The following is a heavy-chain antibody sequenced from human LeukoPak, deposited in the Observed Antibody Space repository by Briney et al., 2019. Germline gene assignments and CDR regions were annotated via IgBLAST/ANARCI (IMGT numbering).Heavy chain of an antibody. V-gene: IGHV1-2*02. Sequence: VASVKVSCKASGYTFTGYYMHWVRQAPGQGLEWMGWINPNSGGTNYAQKFQGRVTMTRDTSISTAYMELSRLRSDDTAVYYCAVIDIVVVPAASVEVDWFDPWGQGTLVTVSS. CDR2: INPNSGGT. J-gene: IGHJ5*02. CDR1: GYTFTGYY. D-gene: IGHD2-2*01. CDR3: AVIDIVVVPAASVEVDWFDP.